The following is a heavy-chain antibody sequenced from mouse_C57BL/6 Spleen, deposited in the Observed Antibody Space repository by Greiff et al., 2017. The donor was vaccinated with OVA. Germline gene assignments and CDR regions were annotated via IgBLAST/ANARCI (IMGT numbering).Heavy chain of an antibody. J-gene: IGHJ2*01. CDR1: GYTFTSYW. CDR2: INPSNGGT. CDR3: ARGDYRLYYFDY. Sequence: QVQLQQPGTELVKPGASVKLSCKASGYTFTSYWMHWVKQRPGQGLEWIGNINPSNGGTNYNEKFKSKATLTVDKSSSTAYMQLSSLTSEDAAVYDCARGDYRLYYFDYWGQGTTLTVSS. D-gene: IGHD2-4*01. V-gene: IGHV1-53*01.